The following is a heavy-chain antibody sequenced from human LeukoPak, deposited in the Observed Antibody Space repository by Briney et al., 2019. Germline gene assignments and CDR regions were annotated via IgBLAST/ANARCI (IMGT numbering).Heavy chain of an antibody. J-gene: IGHJ6*02. D-gene: IGHD3-22*01. CDR1: GFTFSNYD. Sequence: PGGSLRLSCAASGFTFSNYDMHWVRQATGKGLEWVSAIGSAGDTYFPGSVKGRFTISRENAKNSLYLQMNSLRAEDTAVYYCARDSGYYDSSGYYYYYYGMDVRGQGTTVTVSS. V-gene: IGHV3-13*01. CDR3: ARDSGYYDSSGYYYYYYGMDV. CDR2: IGSAGDT.